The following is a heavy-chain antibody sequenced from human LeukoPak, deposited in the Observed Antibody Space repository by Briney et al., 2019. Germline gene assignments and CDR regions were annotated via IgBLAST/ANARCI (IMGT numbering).Heavy chain of an antibody. Sequence: GGSLRLSCAASGFTFSSYAMSWVRQAPGKGLEWVSTINGGGVNTHYADSVGGRFTISRDNSKNTLYLQMNSLRAEDTAVYYCARESSGYYLDYWGQGTLVTVSS. CDR1: GFTFSSYA. CDR2: INGGGVNT. D-gene: IGHD6-25*01. CDR3: ARESSGYYLDY. V-gene: IGHV3-23*01. J-gene: IGHJ4*02.